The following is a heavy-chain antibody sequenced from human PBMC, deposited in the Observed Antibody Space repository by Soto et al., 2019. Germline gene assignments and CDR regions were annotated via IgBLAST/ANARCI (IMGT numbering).Heavy chain of an antibody. CDR1: GYNFISFW. CDR3: ARQAYYGSGTYYSDS. Sequence: GESLKISCETSGYNFISFWIAWVRQMPGKGLEWMGLIYPGDADTTYSPAFQGQVTISVDRSTKTAYLQWSSLKASDTAMYYCARQAYYGSGTYYSDSWGQGTLVTVSS. J-gene: IGHJ4*02. CDR2: IYPGDADT. V-gene: IGHV5-51*01. D-gene: IGHD3-10*01.